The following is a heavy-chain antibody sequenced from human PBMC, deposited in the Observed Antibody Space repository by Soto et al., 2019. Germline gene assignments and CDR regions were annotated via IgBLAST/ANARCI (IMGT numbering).Heavy chain of an antibody. CDR2: TYYRSRWYN. V-gene: IGHV6-1*01. CDR3: AREFPYYVRCDSYLGY. D-gene: IGHD3-16*01. CDR1: GDSVSGNSAA. Sequence: SQTLSLTCAISGDSVSGNSAAWNWIRQSPSRGLEWLGRTYYRSRWYNDYAVSVKSRITVTPDTSKNQFSLHLNSVTPEDTAVYYCAREFPYYVRCDSYLGYWRQVALVTVSS. J-gene: IGHJ4*02.